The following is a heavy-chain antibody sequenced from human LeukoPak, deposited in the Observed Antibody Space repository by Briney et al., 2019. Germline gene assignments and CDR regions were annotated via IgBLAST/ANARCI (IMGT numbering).Heavy chain of an antibody. CDR3: ARAPPKLRTGRVYYYYYYMDV. J-gene: IGHJ6*03. D-gene: IGHD2-15*01. CDR1: GYTFTGYY. Sequence: ASVKVSCKASGYTFTGYYMHWVRQAPGQGLEGMGWINPNSGGTNYAQKFQGRVTMTRDTSISTADMELSRLRSDDTAVYYCARAPPKLRTGRVYYYYYYMDVWGKGTTVTISS. V-gene: IGHV1-2*02. CDR2: INPNSGGT.